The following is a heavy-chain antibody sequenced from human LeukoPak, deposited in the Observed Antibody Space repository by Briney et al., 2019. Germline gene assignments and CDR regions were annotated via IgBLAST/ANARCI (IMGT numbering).Heavy chain of an antibody. D-gene: IGHD6-13*01. CDR1: GGTFISYA. V-gene: IGHV1-69*13. Sequence: ASVKVSCKASGGTFISYAISWVRQAPGQGLEWMGGIIPIFGTANYAQKFQGRVTITADESTSTAYMELSSLRSEDTAVYYCARGIGIAAAGAWFDPWGQGTLVTVSS. CDR2: IIPIFGTA. CDR3: ARGIGIAAAGAWFDP. J-gene: IGHJ5*02.